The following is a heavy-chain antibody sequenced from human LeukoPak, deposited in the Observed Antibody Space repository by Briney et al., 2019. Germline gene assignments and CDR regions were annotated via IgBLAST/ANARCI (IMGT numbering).Heavy chain of an antibody. V-gene: IGHV3-9*01. J-gene: IGHJ6*01. CDR3: GKDLSPGGLDV. CDR1: GSSFENYA. Sequence: GGSLRLSCTASGSSFENYALHWVRQVPGKGLEWVSGLNLDSGRIDYADSVKGRFTISRDNAKNSLYLQMNSLRPENTALYYCGKDLSPGGLDVWGQGITVTVSS. CDR2: LNLDSGRI.